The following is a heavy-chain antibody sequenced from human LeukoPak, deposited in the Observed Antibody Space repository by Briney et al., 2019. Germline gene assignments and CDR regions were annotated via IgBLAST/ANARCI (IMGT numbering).Heavy chain of an antibody. CDR2: ISYDGSNK. CDR1: GFTFSSYA. D-gene: IGHD1-1*01. V-gene: IGHV3-30*04. Sequence: GRSLRLSCAASGFTFSSYAMRWVRQAPGKGLEWVAVISYDGSNKYYADSVKGRFTISRDNSKNTLYLQMNSLRAEDTAVYYCARGGQRRRIHAFGIWGQGTMVTVSS. CDR3: ARGGQRRRIHAFGI. J-gene: IGHJ3*02.